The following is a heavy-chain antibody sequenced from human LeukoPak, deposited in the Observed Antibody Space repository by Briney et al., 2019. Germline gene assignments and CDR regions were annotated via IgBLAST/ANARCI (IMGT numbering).Heavy chain of an antibody. Sequence: SETLSLTCAVSGGSFSANYWSWIRQPPGEGPEWIGEINHTGRTNYNPSLKSRVTISVDMSKNQFSLKLSSVTAADTAVYYCARLSGYDWESFYDYWGQGTLVTVSS. J-gene: IGHJ4*02. D-gene: IGHD5-12*01. V-gene: IGHV4-34*01. CDR1: GGSFSANY. CDR2: INHTGRT. CDR3: ARLSGYDWESFYDY.